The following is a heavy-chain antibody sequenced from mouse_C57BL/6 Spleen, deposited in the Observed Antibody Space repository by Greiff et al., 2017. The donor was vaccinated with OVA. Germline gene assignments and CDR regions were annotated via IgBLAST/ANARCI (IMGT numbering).Heavy chain of an antibody. CDR2: ISYDGSN. Sequence: EVKLMESGPGLVKPSQSLSLTCSVTGYSITSGYYWNWIRQFPGNQLEWMGFISYDGSNHYNPSLKDRISSTRDTSKNQLFLKLNSVTTEDTATYYCASTMVTTRAWCAYWGQGTLVTVSA. CDR1: GYSITSGYY. CDR3: ASTMVTTRAWCAY. V-gene: IGHV3-6*01. J-gene: IGHJ3*01. D-gene: IGHD2-2*01.